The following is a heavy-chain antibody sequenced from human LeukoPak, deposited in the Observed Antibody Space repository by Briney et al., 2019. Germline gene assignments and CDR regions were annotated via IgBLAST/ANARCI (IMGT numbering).Heavy chain of an antibody. CDR2: INHSGST. Sequence: SETLSLTCAVYGGSFSGYYWSWIRQPPGKGLEWIGEINHSGSTNYNPSLKSRVTISVDTSKNQFSLKLSSVTAADTAVYYCARSFVDGYCSGGSCYLPGNWGQGTLVTVSS. CDR3: ARSFVDGYCSGGSCYLPGN. J-gene: IGHJ4*02. V-gene: IGHV4-34*01. D-gene: IGHD2-15*01. CDR1: GGSFSGYY.